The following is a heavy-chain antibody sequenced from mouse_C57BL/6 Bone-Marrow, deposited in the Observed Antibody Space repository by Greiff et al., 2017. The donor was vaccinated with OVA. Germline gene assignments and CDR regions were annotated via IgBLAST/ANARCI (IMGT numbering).Heavy chain of an antibody. V-gene: IGHV1-76*01. CDR2: IYPGSGNT. CDR3: ARPNPSYYYGSSLYYAMDY. CDR1: GYTFTDYY. Sequence: QVQLKESGAELVRPGASVKLSCKASGYTFTDYYINWVKQRPGQGLEWIARIYPGSGNTYYNEKFKGKATLTAEKSSSTAYMQLSSLTSEDSAVYFCARPNPSYYYGSSLYYAMDYWGQGTSVTVSS. D-gene: IGHD1-1*01. J-gene: IGHJ4*01.